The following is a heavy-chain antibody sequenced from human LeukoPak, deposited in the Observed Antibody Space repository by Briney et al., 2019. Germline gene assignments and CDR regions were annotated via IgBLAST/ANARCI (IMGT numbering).Heavy chain of an antibody. Sequence: GGSLRLSCAASGFTFSDYYMSWVRQAPGKGLEWVSYISSSGSTIYFADSVMGRFTISRDNSDNTLYLQMSSLRGEDTAVYYCVKDRGGYCSSTSCSLYFDFWGQGILVTVSS. D-gene: IGHD2-2*01. V-gene: IGHV3-11*01. CDR2: ISSSGSTI. J-gene: IGHJ4*02. CDR3: VKDRGGYCSSTSCSLYFDF. CDR1: GFTFSDYY.